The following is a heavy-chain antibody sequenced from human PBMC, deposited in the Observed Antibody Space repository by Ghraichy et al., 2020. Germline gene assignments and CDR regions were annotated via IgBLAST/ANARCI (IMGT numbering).Heavy chain of an antibody. V-gene: IGHV4-59*01. Sequence: SETLSLTCTVSGGSISSYYWSWIRQPPGKGLEWIGYIYYSGSTNYNPSLKSRVTISVDTSKNQFSLKLTSVTAADTAVYYCARDGLCYDSSGYYSVGHWFDSWGQGTLVTVSS. CDR1: GGSISSYY. CDR2: IYYSGST. D-gene: IGHD3-22*01. CDR3: ARDGLCYDSSGYYSVGHWFDS. J-gene: IGHJ5*01.